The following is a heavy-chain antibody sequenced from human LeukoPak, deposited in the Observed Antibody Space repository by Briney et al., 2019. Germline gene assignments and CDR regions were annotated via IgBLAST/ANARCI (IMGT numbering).Heavy chain of an antibody. J-gene: IGHJ3*02. V-gene: IGHV3-74*01. CDR1: GFTFSSYW. D-gene: IGHD1-7*01. CDR3: ATGNYHAFDI. Sequence: PGGSLRLSCAASGFTFSSYWMHWVRQAPGKGLVWVSCLNSDGSSTRYADSVRGRSTISRDNAKNTLYLQMNSLRAEDTAVYYCATGNYHAFDIWGQGTMVTVSS. CDR2: LNSDGSST.